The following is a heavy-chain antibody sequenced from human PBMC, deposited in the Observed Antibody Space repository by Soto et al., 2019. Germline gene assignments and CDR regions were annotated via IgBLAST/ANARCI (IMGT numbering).Heavy chain of an antibody. CDR3: AKGRRFLEGLNWFDL. CDR1: GFTFSDFA. D-gene: IGHD3-3*01. CDR2: LIGRGGST. V-gene: IGHV3-23*01. Sequence: EVQLFESGGELVQPGGSLRLSCAASGFTFSDFAMSWVRQAPGKGLEWVASLIGRGGSTYYADSVKGRFTISRDNPKNTLYLQMNSLRAEDTAIDYCAKGRRFLEGLNWFDLWGQGTLVTVSA. J-gene: IGHJ5*02.